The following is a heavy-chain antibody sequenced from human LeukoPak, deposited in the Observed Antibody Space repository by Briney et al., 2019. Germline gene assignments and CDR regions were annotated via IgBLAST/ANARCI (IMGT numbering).Heavy chain of an antibody. Sequence: ASVKVSCKASGYTFTGYYMHWVRQAPGQGLEWMGWINPNSGGTNYAQKFQGRVTMTRDTSISTAYMELSRLRSDDTAVYYCARDRYYYDSSGYYQYWGQGTLVTVSS. CDR2: INPNSGGT. V-gene: IGHV1-2*02. CDR1: GYTFTGYY. CDR3: ARDRYYYDSSGYYQY. J-gene: IGHJ4*02. D-gene: IGHD3-22*01.